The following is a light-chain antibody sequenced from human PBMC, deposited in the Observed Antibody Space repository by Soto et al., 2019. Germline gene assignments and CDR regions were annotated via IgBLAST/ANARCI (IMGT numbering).Light chain of an antibody. J-gene: IGLJ2*01. CDR1: SSNIGAGYD. CDR2: GNS. V-gene: IGLV1-40*01. Sequence: QSVLTQPPSVSGAPGQRVTISCTGSSSNIGAGYDVHWYQQLPGTDPKLLIYGNSNRPSGVPDRFSGSKSGTSASLAITGRQAEDEADYYCQSYDSSLSGNVVFGGGTKLTFL. CDR3: QSYDSSLSGNVV.